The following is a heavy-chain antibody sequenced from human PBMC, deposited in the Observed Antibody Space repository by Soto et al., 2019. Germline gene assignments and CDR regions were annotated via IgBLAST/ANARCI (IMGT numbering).Heavy chain of an antibody. CDR2: KYYSGAT. Sequence: SETLSLTCTVSGGSIKSDYYWTWVRQPPGGGLEWMGYKYYSGATDFDPSLKRRVSFSVDMSKNQFSLNLTSVTVADTAVYYCARGRPNYFYYGLDVWGQGIPVTVSS. J-gene: IGHJ6*02. V-gene: IGHV4-30-4*01. CDR3: ARGRPNYFYYGLDV. CDR1: GGSIKSDYY.